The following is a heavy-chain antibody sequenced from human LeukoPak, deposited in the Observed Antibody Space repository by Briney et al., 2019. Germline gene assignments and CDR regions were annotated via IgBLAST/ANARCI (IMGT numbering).Heavy chain of an antibody. CDR2: IIIIAYVGTT. CDR1: GFTLCDYA. V-gene: IGHV3-49*04. D-gene: IGHD6-19*01. J-gene: IGHJ3*02. CDR3: TGVKSGWYGSAFDI. Sequence: PVRPLRLSCTPSGFTLCDYATSWVRQSLGKGVDWVCFIIIIAYVGTTEYAASGRVRFTISRDDSKSIAYLQINSLKTGDTAVYYCTGVKSGWYGSAFDIWGQGTMVTVSS.